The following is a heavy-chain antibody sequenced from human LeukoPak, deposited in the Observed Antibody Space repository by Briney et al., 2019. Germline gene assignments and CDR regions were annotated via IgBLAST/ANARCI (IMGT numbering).Heavy chain of an antibody. D-gene: IGHD3-10*01. CDR2: IYPGDSDT. Sequence: GESLKISCKGSGYSFTSYWIGWVRQMPRKGLEWMGIIYPGDSDTRYSPSFQGQVTISADKSISTAYLQWSSLKASDTAMYYCARSITMVRGLFDPWGQGTLVTVSS. V-gene: IGHV5-51*01. CDR3: ARSITMVRGLFDP. J-gene: IGHJ5*02. CDR1: GYSFTSYW.